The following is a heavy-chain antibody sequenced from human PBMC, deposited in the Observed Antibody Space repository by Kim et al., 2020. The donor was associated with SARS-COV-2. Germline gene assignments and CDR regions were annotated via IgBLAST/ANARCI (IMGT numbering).Heavy chain of an antibody. J-gene: IGHJ6*02. CDR3: ARDGEYCSSTSCRLYYYYGMDV. D-gene: IGHD2-2*01. V-gene: IGHV1-3*01. CDR2: INAGNGNT. Sequence: ASVKVSCKASGYTFTSYAMHWVRQAPGQRLEWMGWINAGNGNTKYSQKFQGRVTITRDTSASTAYMELSSLRSEDTAVYYCARDGEYCSSTSCRLYYYYGMDVWGQGTTVTVSS. CDR1: GYTFTSYA.